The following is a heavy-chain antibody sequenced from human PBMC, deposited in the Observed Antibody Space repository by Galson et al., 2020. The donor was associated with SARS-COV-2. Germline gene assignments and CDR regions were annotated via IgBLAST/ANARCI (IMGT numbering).Heavy chain of an antibody. Sequence: ASVKVSCKVSGYTLTELSMHWVRQAPGKGLEWMGGFDPEDGETIYAQKFQGRVTMTEDTSTDTAYMELSSLRSEDTAVYYCATGAVVVAATWLWDWGQGTLVTVSS. CDR2: FDPEDGET. CDR1: GYTLTELS. J-gene: IGHJ4*02. CDR3: ATGAVVVAATWLWD. V-gene: IGHV1-24*01. D-gene: IGHD2-15*01.